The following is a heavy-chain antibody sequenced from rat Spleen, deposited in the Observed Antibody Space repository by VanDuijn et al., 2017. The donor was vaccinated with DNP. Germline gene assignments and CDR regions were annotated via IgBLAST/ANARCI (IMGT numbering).Heavy chain of an antibody. CDR3: TRAPYGSWALDA. J-gene: IGHJ4*01. V-gene: IGHV2-47*01. CDR1: GFSLTSST. D-gene: IGHD1-3*01. CDR2: ISSGGDT. Sequence: QVQLKESGPGLVQPSQTLSLTCTVSGFSLTSSTVSWIRQPPGKGLEWIATISSGGDTDYNSVLKSRLSISRDTSKSKVFLQMNSLQTEETAIYCCTRAPYGSWALDAWGQGTSVTVSS.